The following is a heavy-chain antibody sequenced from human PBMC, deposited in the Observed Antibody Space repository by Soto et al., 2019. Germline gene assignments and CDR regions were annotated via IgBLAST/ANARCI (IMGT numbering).Heavy chain of an antibody. CDR1: AGSISSSSYY. CDR3: ARHPIQLWPRADY. D-gene: IGHD5-18*01. V-gene: IGHV4-39*01. J-gene: IGHJ4*02. Sequence: PSETLSLTCTVSAGSISSSSYYWGWIRQPPGKGLEWIGSIYYSGSTYYNPSLKSRVTISVDTSKNQFSLKLSSVTAADTAVDYCARHPIQLWPRADYWGQGTLVTVSS. CDR2: IYYSGST.